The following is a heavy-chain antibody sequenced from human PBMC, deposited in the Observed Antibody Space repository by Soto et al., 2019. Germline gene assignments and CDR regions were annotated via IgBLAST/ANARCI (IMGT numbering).Heavy chain of an antibody. CDR2: IYYSGST. D-gene: IGHD3-10*01. CDR1: GGSISSYY. V-gene: IGHV4-59*01. CDR3: AGGDRPFGSLDYFDY. J-gene: IGHJ4*02. Sequence: SETLSLTCTVSGGSISSYYWSWIRQPPGKGLEWIGYIYYSGSTNYNPSLKSRVTISVDTSKNQFSLKLSSVTAADTAVYYCAGGDRPFGSLDYFDYWGQGTLVTVSS.